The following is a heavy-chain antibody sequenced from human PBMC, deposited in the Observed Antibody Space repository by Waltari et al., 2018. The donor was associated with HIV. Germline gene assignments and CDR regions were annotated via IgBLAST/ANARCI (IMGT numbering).Heavy chain of an antibody. CDR1: GFTLSTYS. CDR3: ARCLASSWYYYCAMDV. CDR2: ISTSGSYI. J-gene: IGHJ6*02. D-gene: IGHD6-13*01. V-gene: IGHV3-21*01. Sequence: EVQVVESGGGLVKPGGSLRLSCAASGFTLSTYSMSWVRQAPGKGLEWVSFISTSGSYIYYPDSVKGRFTISRDNAKNSLYLHMNSLRVEDTAVYSCARCLASSWYYYCAMDVWGQGTTVTVSS.